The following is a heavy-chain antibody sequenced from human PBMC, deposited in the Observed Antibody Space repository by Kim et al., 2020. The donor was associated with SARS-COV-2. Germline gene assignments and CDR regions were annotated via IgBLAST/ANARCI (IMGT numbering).Heavy chain of an antibody. CDR3: AKDLVVPAAKGVYYYYGMDV. Sequence: GGSLRLSCAASGFTFDDYAMHWVRQAPGKGLEWVSGISWNSGSIGYADSVKGRFTISRDNAKNSLYLQMNSLRAEDTALYYCAKDLVVPAAKGVYYYYGMDVWGQGTTVTVSS. V-gene: IGHV3-9*01. J-gene: IGHJ6*02. D-gene: IGHD2-2*01. CDR1: GFTFDDYA. CDR2: ISWNSGSI.